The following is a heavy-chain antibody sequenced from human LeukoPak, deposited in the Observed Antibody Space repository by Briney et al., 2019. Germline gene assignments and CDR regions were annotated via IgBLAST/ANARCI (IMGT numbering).Heavy chain of an antibody. CDR1: GFTFSSYA. D-gene: IGHD2-2*01. Sequence: GGPLRLSCAASGFTFSSYAMSWVRQAPGKGLEWVSAISGSGGSTYYADSVKGRFTISRDNSKNTLYLQMNSLRAEDTAVYYCAKDLREYQLLSGDYWGQGTLVTVSS. CDR3: AKDLREYQLLSGDY. V-gene: IGHV3-23*01. CDR2: ISGSGGST. J-gene: IGHJ4*02.